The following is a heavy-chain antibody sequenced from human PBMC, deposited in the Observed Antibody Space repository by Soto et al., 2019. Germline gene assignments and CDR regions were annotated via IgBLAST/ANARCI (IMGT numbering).Heavy chain of an antibody. CDR1: GGTFSSYT. J-gene: IGHJ6*02. CDR3: ARLGAYYYGSGSSMDPRDV. CDR2: IIPILGIA. D-gene: IGHD3-10*01. Sequence: QVQLVQSGAEVKKPGSSVKVSCKASGGTFSSYTISWVRQAPGQGLEWMGRIIPILGIANYAQKFQGRVTITADKSTSTAYMELSSLRSEDTAVYYCARLGAYYYGSGSSMDPRDVWGQGTTVTVSS. V-gene: IGHV1-69*02.